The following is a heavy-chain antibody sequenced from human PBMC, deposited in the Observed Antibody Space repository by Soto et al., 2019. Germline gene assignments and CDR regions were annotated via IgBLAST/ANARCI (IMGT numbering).Heavy chain of an antibody. CDR3: ARVRRGRLASESRDYWCFDR. CDR1: GGTFSSYA. CDR2: IIPIFGTA. Sequence: QVQLVQSGAEVKKPGSSVKVSCKASGGTFSSYAISWVRQAPGQGLEWMGGIIPIFGTANYAQKFQGRVTITADESTSTAYMELSSLRSEDTAVYYSARVRRGRLASESRDYWCFDRWGRGTLVTVSS. J-gene: IGHJ2*01. V-gene: IGHV1-69*01. D-gene: IGHD3-10*01.